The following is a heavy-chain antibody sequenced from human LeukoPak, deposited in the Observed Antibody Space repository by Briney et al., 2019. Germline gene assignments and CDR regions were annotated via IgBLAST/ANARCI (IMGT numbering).Heavy chain of an antibody. D-gene: IGHD6-6*01. J-gene: IGHJ4*02. V-gene: IGHV1-18*01. CDR3: ARGSAMAQKQLVRHFDS. CDR1: GYTFTSYG. CDR2: ISAYNGNT. Sequence: ASVKVSCKASGYTFTSYGISWVRQAPGQGLEWLGWISAYNGNTKYAQKLQDRVTMTTDTSTTTAYMEVRSLTSDDTAVYYCARGSAMAQKQLVRHFDSWGQGTLVIVSS.